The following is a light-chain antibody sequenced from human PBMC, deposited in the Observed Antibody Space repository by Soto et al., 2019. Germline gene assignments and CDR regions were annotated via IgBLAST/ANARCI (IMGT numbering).Light chain of an antibody. CDR1: SSDIGAYNY. CDR3: SSYAGRNTLI. J-gene: IGLJ2*01. V-gene: IGLV2-8*01. CDR2: EVS. Sequence: QSALTQPASVSGSPGQSITISCTGTSSDIGAYNYVSWYQQHPGKAPKPIIHEVSERPSGVPDRFAGSKSGNTASLTVSALQAEDEADYYCSSYAGRNTLIFGGGTKLTVL.